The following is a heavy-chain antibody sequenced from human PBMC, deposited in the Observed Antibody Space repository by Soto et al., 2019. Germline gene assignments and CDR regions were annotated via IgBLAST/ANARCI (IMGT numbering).Heavy chain of an antibody. CDR1: GYIFTSHG. D-gene: IGHD4-17*01. J-gene: IGHJ4*02. Sequence: GASVKVSSKASGYIFTSHGISCVRQAPGQGLEWMGRISTYNGNTKYAQKLQGRVTMTTDTSASIAYMELRSLRSDDTAVYYCAKASVALDYGDYGRDYWGQGTLVTVSS. V-gene: IGHV1-18*01. CDR3: AKASVALDYGDYGRDY. CDR2: ISTYNGNT.